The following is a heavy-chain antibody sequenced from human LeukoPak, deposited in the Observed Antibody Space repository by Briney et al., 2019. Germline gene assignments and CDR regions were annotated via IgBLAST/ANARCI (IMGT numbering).Heavy chain of an antibody. Sequence: GGSLRLSCAASGFTFSNYGMSWVRQAPGKGLEWVSGINTSGGSTAYADSVKGRFTISRDNPRNTLYMQMNSLRAEDTALYYCAIMHPYYDGNGYWVQWGQGTLVTVSS. D-gene: IGHD3-22*01. CDR3: AIMHPYYDGNGYWVQ. CDR1: GFTFSNYG. J-gene: IGHJ4*02. V-gene: IGHV3-23*01. CDR2: INTSGGST.